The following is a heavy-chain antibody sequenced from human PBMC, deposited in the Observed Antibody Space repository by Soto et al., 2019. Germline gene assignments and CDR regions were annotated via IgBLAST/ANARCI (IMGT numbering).Heavy chain of an antibody. Sequence: PSETLSLTCAVSGYSFSSGYYWGWIRQPPGKGLEWIGTIYHSGSTYYNPSLKSRVTISVDTSKNQFSLKLSSVTAADTAVYYCTRGSIAAAVLPFAYWGQGILVTVSS. J-gene: IGHJ4*02. CDR3: TRGSIAAAVLPFAY. CDR2: IYHSGST. CDR1: GYSFSSGYY. V-gene: IGHV4-38-2*01. D-gene: IGHD6-13*01.